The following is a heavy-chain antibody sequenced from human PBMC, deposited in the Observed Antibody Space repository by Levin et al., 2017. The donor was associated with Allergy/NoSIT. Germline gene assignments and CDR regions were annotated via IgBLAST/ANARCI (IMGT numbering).Heavy chain of an antibody. CDR2: IYPNSGGT. V-gene: IGHV1-2*02. CDR1: GYTFTGYH. J-gene: IGHJ4*02. Sequence: PWASVKVSCKASGYTFTGYHMHWVRQAPGQGLECMGWIYPNSGGTHYAQKFQGRVTLTRDTSISTVYMELSRLTSDDTAMYFCATEDAGTHGYFDYWGQGTLVTVSS. CDR3: ATEDAGTHGYFDY. D-gene: IGHD1-14*01.